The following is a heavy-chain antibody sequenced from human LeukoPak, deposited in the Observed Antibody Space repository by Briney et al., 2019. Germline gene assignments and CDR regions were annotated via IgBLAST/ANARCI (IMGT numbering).Heavy chain of an antibody. CDR3: AKGIVASVAEEDY. J-gene: IGHJ4*02. Sequence: HPGGSLRLSCAASGFTFSSYAMSWVRQAPGKGLEWVSAISGSGGRTYYADSVKGRFSISRDNSKNTMYLQMNSLRAEDTAVYYCAKGIVASVAEEDYWGQGTLVTVSS. V-gene: IGHV3-23*01. D-gene: IGHD1-26*01. CDR2: ISGSGGRT. CDR1: GFTFSSYA.